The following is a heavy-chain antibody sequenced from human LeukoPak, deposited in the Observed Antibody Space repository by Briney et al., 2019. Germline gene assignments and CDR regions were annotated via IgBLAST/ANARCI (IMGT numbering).Heavy chain of an antibody. V-gene: IGHV3-64D*06. CDR3: VKGFTVTPVIPLDY. D-gene: IGHD4-11*01. Sequence: GGSLRLSCSASGFTFSSYAMHWVRQAPGKGLEYVSAISNNGGGTYYADPVKGRFTISRDNSKNTLYLQMSSLRAEDTAVYYCVKGFTVTPVIPLDYWGQGTLVTVSS. CDR2: ISNNGGGT. J-gene: IGHJ4*02. CDR1: GFTFSSYA.